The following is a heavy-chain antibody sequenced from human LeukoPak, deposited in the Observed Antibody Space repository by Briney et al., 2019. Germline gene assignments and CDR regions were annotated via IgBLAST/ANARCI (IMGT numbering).Heavy chain of an antibody. CDR3: ARGESSTWASRFDY. Sequence: GGSLRLSCAASGFTVSSNYMSWVRQAPGKGLEWVAAIWKDGNTKFYTDSVKGRFTISRDNSESTLYLQMNSLKVEDSAVYFCARGESSTWASRFDYWGQGTLVTVSS. CDR1: GFTVSSNY. J-gene: IGHJ4*02. V-gene: IGHV3-33*08. D-gene: IGHD6-13*01. CDR2: IWKDGNTK.